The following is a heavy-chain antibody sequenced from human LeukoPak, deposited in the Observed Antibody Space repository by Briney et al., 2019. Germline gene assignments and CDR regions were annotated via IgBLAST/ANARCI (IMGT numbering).Heavy chain of an antibody. CDR2: ISGSGGST. V-gene: IGHV3-23*01. J-gene: IGHJ6*02. CDR1: GFTFSTYA. Sequence: EGSLKVSCAASGFTFSTYAVSWVRQAPGKGLEWVSDISGSGGSTYYADSVKDRFSIVRDNSKDTVYLQINSLRVDDTAVYYCAKSNREQLVRSYGLDVWGQG. CDR3: AKSNREQLVRSYGLDV. D-gene: IGHD6-13*01.